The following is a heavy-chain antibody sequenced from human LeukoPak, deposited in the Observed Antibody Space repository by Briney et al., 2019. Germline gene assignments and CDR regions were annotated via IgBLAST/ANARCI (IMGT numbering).Heavy chain of an antibody. CDR2: INHSGST. CDR3: ARGLYGSGMDV. CDR1: GGSFSGYY. D-gene: IGHD3-10*01. J-gene: IGHJ6*04. Sequence: SETLSLTCTVSGGSFSGYYWSWIRQPPGKGLEWIGEINHSGSTNYNPSLKSRVTISVDTSKNQFSLKLSSVTAADTAVYYCARGLYGSGMDVWGKGTTVTISS. V-gene: IGHV4-34*01.